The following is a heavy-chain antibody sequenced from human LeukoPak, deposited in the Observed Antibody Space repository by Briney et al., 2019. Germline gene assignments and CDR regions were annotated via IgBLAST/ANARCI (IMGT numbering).Heavy chain of an antibody. J-gene: IGHJ5*02. Sequence: GGSLRLSYAASGFTFSNAWMSWVRQAPGKGLEWVGRIKSKTDGGTTDYAAPVKGRFTISRDDSKNTLYLQMNSLKTEDTAVYYCTTGYCSSTSCYGGEWFDPWGQGTLVTVSS. V-gene: IGHV3-15*01. D-gene: IGHD2-2*01. CDR2: IKSKTDGGTT. CDR1: GFTFSNAW. CDR3: TTGYCSSTSCYGGEWFDP.